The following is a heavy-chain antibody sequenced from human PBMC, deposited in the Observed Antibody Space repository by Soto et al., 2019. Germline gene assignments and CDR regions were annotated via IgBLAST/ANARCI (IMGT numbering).Heavy chain of an antibody. D-gene: IGHD3-3*01. CDR2: INAGNGNT. CDR3: ARDLQKTRHRFTFFGVAQGIYGMDI. J-gene: IGHJ6*02. CDR1: GYTFISYA. V-gene: IGHV1-3*01. Sequence: GASVKVSCKASGYTFISYAIHWVRQAPGQRLEWMGWINAGNGNTKYSQKFQDRVSITTDTSASTVYMEMSSLRSEDTAIYYCARDLQKTRHRFTFFGVAQGIYGMDIWGQGTTVTVSS.